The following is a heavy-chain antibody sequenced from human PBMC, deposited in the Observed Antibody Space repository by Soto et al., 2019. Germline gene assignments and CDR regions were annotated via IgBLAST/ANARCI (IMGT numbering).Heavy chain of an antibody. CDR3: ARYAVTTVTGWFDP. CDR2: IYYSGST. V-gene: IGHV4-59*01. Sequence: QVQLQESGPGLVKPSETLSLTCTVSGGSISSYYWSWIRQPPGKGLEWIGYIYYSGSTNYNPSLKRRVTISVDTSKNQFSLKLSSVTAADTAVYYCARYAVTTVTGWFDPWGQGTLVTVSS. CDR1: GGSISSYY. J-gene: IGHJ5*02. D-gene: IGHD4-17*01.